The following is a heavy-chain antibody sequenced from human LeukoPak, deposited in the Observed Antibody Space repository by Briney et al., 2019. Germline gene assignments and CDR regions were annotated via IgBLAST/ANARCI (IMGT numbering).Heavy chain of an antibody. CDR1: GFTLSNFA. CDR2: ISTNGSRT. J-gene: IGHJ5*02. Sequence: GGSLRLSCTASGFTLSNFAMHWVRQSPDKGLQYVSAISTNGSRTFYADSVKGRFIISRDNSKNTLHPQMNSLRAEDTAVYYCAGYCSTTTCYSSPNWFDPWGQGTLVTVSS. D-gene: IGHD2-2*01. CDR3: AGYCSTTTCYSSPNWFDP. V-gene: IGHV3-64*04.